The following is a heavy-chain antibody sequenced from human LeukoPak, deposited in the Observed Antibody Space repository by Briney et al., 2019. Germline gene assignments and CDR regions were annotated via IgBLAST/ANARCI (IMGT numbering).Heavy chain of an antibody. Sequence: GGSLRLSCAASGFTVSSNYMNWVRQAPGKGLEWVSVIYRDGTTSYADSVKGRFTISRDNSRNTLYLQMNSLRAEDTAVYHCARVGVGTVAGNYFDDWGQGTLVTVSS. CDR3: ARVGVGTVAGNYFDD. V-gene: IGHV3-53*05. J-gene: IGHJ4*02. CDR1: GFTVSSNY. CDR2: IYRDGTT. D-gene: IGHD6-19*01.